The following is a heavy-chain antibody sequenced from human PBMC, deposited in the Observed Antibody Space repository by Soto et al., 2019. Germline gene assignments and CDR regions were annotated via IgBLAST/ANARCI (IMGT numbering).Heavy chain of an antibody. Sequence: GGSLRLSCAASGFTFSTYSMNWVRQAPGKGLEWVSSMSSRSDYIFYADSVKGRFTISRDNAKNSLYLQMNSLRAEDTAVYYCARRYYYDSENRDAFDIWGQGTLVTVSS. CDR1: GFTFSTYS. CDR2: MSSRSDYI. V-gene: IGHV3-21*01. D-gene: IGHD3-22*01. J-gene: IGHJ3*02. CDR3: ARRYYYDSENRDAFDI.